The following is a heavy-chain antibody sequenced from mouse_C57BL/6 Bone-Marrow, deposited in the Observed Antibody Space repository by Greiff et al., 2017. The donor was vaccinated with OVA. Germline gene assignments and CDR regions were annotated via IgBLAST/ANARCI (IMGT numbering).Heavy chain of an antibody. CDR2: ISSGGSYT. J-gene: IGHJ3*01. CDR1: GFTFSSYG. Sequence: EVHLVESGGDLVKPGGSLKLSCAASGFTFSSYGMSWVRQTPDKRLEWVATISSGGSYTYYPDSVKGRFTISRDNAKNTLYLQMSSLKSKDTAMYYCARHERGSYPFAYWGQGTLVTVSA. CDR3: ARHERGSYPFAY. D-gene: IGHD1-3*01. V-gene: IGHV5-6*01.